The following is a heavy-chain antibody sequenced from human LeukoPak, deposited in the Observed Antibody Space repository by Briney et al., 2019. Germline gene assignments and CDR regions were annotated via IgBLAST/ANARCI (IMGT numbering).Heavy chain of an antibody. Sequence: SGGSLRLSCAASGFTFSTYWMSWVRQAPGKGLEWVANIKQDGNEKYYVDSVKGRFTISGDNAKNSLHLQMNSLRAEDTAVYYCARVSSYGSGSYYNPWIDYWGQGTLVTVSS. CDR1: GFTFSTYW. J-gene: IGHJ4*02. CDR2: IKQDGNEK. V-gene: IGHV3-7*01. D-gene: IGHD3-10*01. CDR3: ARVSSYGSGSYYNPWIDY.